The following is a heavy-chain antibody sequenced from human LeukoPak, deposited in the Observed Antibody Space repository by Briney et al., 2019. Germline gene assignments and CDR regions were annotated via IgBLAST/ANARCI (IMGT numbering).Heavy chain of an antibody. CDR2: ISSSGVST. CDR3: ATGGLGISPFEY. D-gene: IGHD3/OR15-3a*01. Sequence: GGSLRLSCTASGFTFSSYAMSWVRQAPGKGLEWVSPISSSGVSTYYADSVKGRFTISRDNSKNTLYLQMNSLRAEDTAIYYCATGGLGISPFEYWGQGTLVTVSS. V-gene: IGHV3-23*01. J-gene: IGHJ4*02. CDR1: GFTFSSYA.